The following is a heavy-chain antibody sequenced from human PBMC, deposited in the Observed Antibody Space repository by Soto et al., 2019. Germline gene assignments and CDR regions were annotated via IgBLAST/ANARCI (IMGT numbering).Heavy chain of an antibody. CDR1: GFTFSSYG. D-gene: IGHD1-1*01. CDR2: ISDDGNNK. Sequence: PGGSLRLSCAASGFTFSSYGMHWVRQAPGTGPEWVAVISDDGNNKYYPDSVKGRFTISRDNSKNTLYLQMNSLRSDDTAVYYCAKEKPLIGRGYHFDYWGQGTLVTAPQ. J-gene: IGHJ4*02. CDR3: AKEKPLIGRGYHFDY. V-gene: IGHV3-30*18.